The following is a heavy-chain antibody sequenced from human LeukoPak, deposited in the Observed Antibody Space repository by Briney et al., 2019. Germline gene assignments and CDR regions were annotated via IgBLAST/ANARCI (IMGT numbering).Heavy chain of an antibody. J-gene: IGHJ4*02. CDR2: IKQDGSEK. CDR3: ASNTIFGDYFDY. V-gene: IGHV3-7*01. CDR1: GFTFSSYW. D-gene: IGHD3-3*01. Sequence: PGGSLRLSCAASGFTFSSYWMSRVRQAPGKGLEWVANIKQDGSEKYYVDSVKGRFTISRDNAKNSLYLQMNSLRAEDTAVYYCASNTIFGDYFDYWGRGTLVTVSS.